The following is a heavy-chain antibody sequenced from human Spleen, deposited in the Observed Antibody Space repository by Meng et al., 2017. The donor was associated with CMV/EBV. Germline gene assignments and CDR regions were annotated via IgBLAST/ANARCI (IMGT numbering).Heavy chain of an antibody. V-gene: IGHV4-34*01. CDR2: INHSGST. CDR3: ARIRDWWELLT. CDR1: GGSFSGYY. Sequence: SETLSLTCAAYGGSFSGYYWSWIRQPPGKGLEWIGEINHSGSTNYNPSLKSRVTISVDTSKNQFSLNLNSVTAADTAVYYCARIRDWWELLTWGQGTLVTVSS. D-gene: IGHD3-10*01. J-gene: IGHJ4*02.